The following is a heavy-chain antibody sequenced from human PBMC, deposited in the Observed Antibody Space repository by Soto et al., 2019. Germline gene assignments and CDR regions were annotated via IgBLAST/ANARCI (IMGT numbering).Heavy chain of an antibody. CDR3: ARSYDVVGAFDI. V-gene: IGHV3-48*02. CDR2: ISSSSSTI. CDR1: GFTFSSYA. Sequence: GGSLRLSCAASGFTFSSYAMSWVRQAPGKGLEWVSAISSSSSTIYYADSVKGRFTISRDNAKNSLYLQMNSLRDEDTAVYYCARSYDVVGAFDIWGQGTMVTVSS. J-gene: IGHJ3*02. D-gene: IGHD1-26*01.